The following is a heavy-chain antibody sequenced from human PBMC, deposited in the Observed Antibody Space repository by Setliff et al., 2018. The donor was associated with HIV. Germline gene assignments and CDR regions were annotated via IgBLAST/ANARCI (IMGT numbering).Heavy chain of an antibody. J-gene: IGHJ6*03. CDR3: ARGRQGGRYCSGVSCRGGYYYYYMDV. D-gene: IGHD2-15*01. V-gene: IGHV3-7*03. Sequence: PGGSLRLSCAASGFTFSTYWMSWVRQAPGKGLAWVANIKQDGSEKYYVDSVKGRFTISRDNAKSSLYLQMNSLRAEDTAVYYCARGRQGGRYCSGVSCRGGYYYYYMDVWGKGTTGTVSS. CDR1: GFTFSTYW. CDR2: IKQDGSEK.